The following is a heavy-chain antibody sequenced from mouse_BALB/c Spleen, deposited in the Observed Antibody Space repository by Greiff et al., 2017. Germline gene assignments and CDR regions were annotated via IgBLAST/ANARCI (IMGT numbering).Heavy chain of an antibody. V-gene: IGHV5-6-3*01. D-gene: IGHD2-12*01. CDR1: GFTFSSYG. CDR2: INSNGGST. CDR3: ARGGLVHY. J-gene: IGHJ2*01. Sequence: DVQLVESGGGLVQPGGSLKLSCAASGFTFSSYGMSWVRQTPDKRLELVATINSNGGSTYYPDSVKGRFTISRDNAKNTLYLQMSSLKSEDTAMYYCARGGLVHYWGQGTTLTVSS.